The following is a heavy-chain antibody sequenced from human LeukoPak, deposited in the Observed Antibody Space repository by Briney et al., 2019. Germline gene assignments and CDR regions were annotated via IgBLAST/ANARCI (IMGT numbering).Heavy chain of an antibody. CDR3: ASALTGYRYLPPADY. CDR2: ISSSGSTI. V-gene: IGHV3-48*03. Sequence: PGGSLRLSCAASGFTFSSYEMNWVRQAPGKGLEWVSYISSSGSTIYYADSVKGRFTISRDNAKNSLYLQMNSLRAEDTAVYYCASALTGYRYLPPADYWGQGTLVTVSS. CDR1: GFTFSSYE. J-gene: IGHJ4*02. D-gene: IGHD3-9*01.